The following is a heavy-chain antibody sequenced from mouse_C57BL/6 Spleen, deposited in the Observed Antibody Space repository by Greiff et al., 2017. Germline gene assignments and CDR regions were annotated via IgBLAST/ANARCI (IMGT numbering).Heavy chain of an antibody. CDR2: IYPGDGDT. CDR3: ARDSSGYDYFDY. V-gene: IGHV1-82*01. CDR1: GYAFSSSW. D-gene: IGHD3-2*02. J-gene: IGHJ2*01. Sequence: VQLQQSGPELVKPGASVKISCKASGYAFSSSWMNWVKQRPGKGLEWIGRIYPGDGDTNYNGKFKGKATLTAAKSSSTAYMQLSSLTSEDSAVYFCARDSSGYDYFDYWGQGTTLTVSS.